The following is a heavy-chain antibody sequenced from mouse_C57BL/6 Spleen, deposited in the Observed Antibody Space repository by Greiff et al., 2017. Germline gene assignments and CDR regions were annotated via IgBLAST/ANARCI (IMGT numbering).Heavy chain of an antibody. Sequence: QVQLQQSGAELVKPGASVKISCKASGYAFSSYWMNWVKQRPGKGLEWIGQIYPGDGDTNYNGKFKGKATLTADKSSSTAYMQLSSLTSEDSAVYFCARRLGPRDAMDYWGQGTSVTVSS. CDR1: GYAFSSYW. CDR3: ARRLGPRDAMDY. D-gene: IGHD4-1*01. CDR2: IYPGDGDT. V-gene: IGHV1-80*01. J-gene: IGHJ4*01.